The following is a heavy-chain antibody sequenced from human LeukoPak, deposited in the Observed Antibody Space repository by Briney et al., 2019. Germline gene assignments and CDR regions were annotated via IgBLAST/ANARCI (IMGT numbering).Heavy chain of an antibody. V-gene: IGHV3-11*04. CDR1: GFMFSDYY. D-gene: IGHD3-3*01. J-gene: IGHJ3*02. CDR2: ISNDSVDK. CDR3: ARRDWVSGAVRAFDI. Sequence: GGSLRLSCVGSGFMFSDYYMSWIRQAPGKGLEWVSYISNDSVDKYYVDSVRGRFTISRDNAKKSMYLQMSGLRVEDTAVHYCARRDWVSGAVRAFDICGQGTMVTVSS.